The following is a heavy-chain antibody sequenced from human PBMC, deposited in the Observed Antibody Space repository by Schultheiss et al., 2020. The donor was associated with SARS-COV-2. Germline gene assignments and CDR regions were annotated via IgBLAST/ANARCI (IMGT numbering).Heavy chain of an antibody. CDR1: GGSISSYY. D-gene: IGHD6-13*01. CDR3: ARGYGSSWYGFDY. CDR2: IDHSGGT. V-gene: IGHV4-59*12. J-gene: IGHJ4*02. Sequence: SETLSLTCTVSGGSISSYYWSWIRQPPGKGLEWIGEIDHSGGTNYNPSLESRVSISVDTSKKQISLRLNSMSAADTAVYYCARGYGSSWYGFDYWGQGTLVTVSS.